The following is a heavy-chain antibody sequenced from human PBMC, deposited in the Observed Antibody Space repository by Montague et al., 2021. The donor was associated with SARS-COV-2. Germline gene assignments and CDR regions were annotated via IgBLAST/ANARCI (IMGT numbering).Heavy chain of an antibody. CDR1: GFSLSTSGVG. Sequence: PALVKPTQTLTLTCTFSGFSLSTSGVGVGWTRQPPGKALEWLALIYWDDGKRYSPSLKSRLTITKDTSKNQVVLTMTNMDPVDTATYYCAHRRPLYYYDSSLSTFDYWGQGTLVTVSS. CDR2: IYWDDGK. J-gene: IGHJ4*02. CDR3: AHRRPLYYYDSSLSTFDY. V-gene: IGHV2-5*02. D-gene: IGHD3-22*01.